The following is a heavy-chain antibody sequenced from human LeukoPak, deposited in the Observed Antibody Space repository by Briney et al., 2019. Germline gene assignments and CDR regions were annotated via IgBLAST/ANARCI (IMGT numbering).Heavy chain of an antibody. CDR1: GYTFTSYG. CDR3: ARDSITMLKMGAFDI. Sequence: ASVKVSCKASGYTFTSYGISWVRQAPGQGREWMGWISAYNGNTNYAQKLQGRVTMTTDTSTSTAYMELRSLRSDDTAVYYCARDSITMLKMGAFDIWGQGTMVTVSS. J-gene: IGHJ3*02. V-gene: IGHV1-18*01. CDR2: ISAYNGNT. D-gene: IGHD3-10*02.